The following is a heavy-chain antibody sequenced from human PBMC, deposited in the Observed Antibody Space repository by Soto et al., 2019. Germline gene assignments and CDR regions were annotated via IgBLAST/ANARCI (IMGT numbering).Heavy chain of an antibody. V-gene: IGHV4-30-2*01. Sequence: QLQLQEYGSGLVKPSQTLSLTCAVSGGCISSGGYSWGWIRQPTGKGLDRIGYIYHTGSTNDNPSIKSRVTISVNRSKNQFSMKLSSESAADTAVYYCARVPDRWGQGTLGSVSS. D-gene: IGHD2-2*01. CDR1: GGCISSGGYS. CDR2: IYHTGST. CDR3: ARVPDR. J-gene: IGHJ5*02.